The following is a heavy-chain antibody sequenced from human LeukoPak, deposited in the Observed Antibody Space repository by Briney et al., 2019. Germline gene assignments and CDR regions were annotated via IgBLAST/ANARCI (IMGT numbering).Heavy chain of an antibody. V-gene: IGHV4-39*01. CDR1: GGSISSSSYY. CDR2: IYYSGST. J-gene: IGHJ6*02. Sequence: SETLSLTCTVSGGSISSSSYYWGWIRQPPGKGLEWIGSIYYSGSTCYNPSLKSRVTISVDTSKNQFSLKLSSVTAADTAVYYCARHRTDYYYYGMDVWGQGTLVTVSS. CDR3: ARHRTDYYYYGMDV.